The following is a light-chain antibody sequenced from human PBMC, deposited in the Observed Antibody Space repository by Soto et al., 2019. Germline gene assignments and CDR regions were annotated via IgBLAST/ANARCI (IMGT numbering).Light chain of an antibody. CDR3: QQYNNWPRT. CDR1: QSVSSN. CDR2: GAS. V-gene: IGKV3-15*01. J-gene: IGKJ1*01. Sequence: EIVMTQSPAPLSVSPGERATLSCRASQSVSSNLAWYQQKPGQAPRLLIYGASTRATGIPARFSGSGSGTEFTLTISSLQSEDVAVYYCQQYNNWPRTLGRGTKVDIK.